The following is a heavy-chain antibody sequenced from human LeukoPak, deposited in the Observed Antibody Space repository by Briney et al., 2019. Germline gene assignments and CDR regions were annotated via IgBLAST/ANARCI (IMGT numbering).Heavy chain of an antibody. D-gene: IGHD1-26*01. Sequence: SETLSLTRTGSGGSLSRYYWSWIRQPPGNGLEWIGYIYNSGRTKYHPYLNRRVTISVAESKNQFSLKMTSVSDADTAVYYCARSAEWEPLEWGQGTVVRVSS. J-gene: IGHJ1*01. CDR1: GGSLSRYY. CDR3: ARSAEWEPLE. V-gene: IGHV4-59*01. CDR2: IYNSGRT.